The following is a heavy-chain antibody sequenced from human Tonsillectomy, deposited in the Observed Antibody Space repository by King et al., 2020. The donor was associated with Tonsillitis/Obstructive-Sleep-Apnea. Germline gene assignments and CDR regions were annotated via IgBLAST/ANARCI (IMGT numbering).Heavy chain of an antibody. CDR3: ARDSGEGRAYPFDY. J-gene: IGHJ4*02. CDR1: GDSISNYY. V-gene: IGHV4-59*01. CDR2: VYDSGST. D-gene: IGHD7-27*01. Sequence: QLQESGPGLVKPSETLSLTCTVSGDSISNYYWSWIRQPPGKRLEWIGYVYDSGSTNYNPSLKSRVTISIDTSKNQFSLKLTSVTAADTAVYYCARDSGEGRAYPFDYWGQGTLVTVSS.